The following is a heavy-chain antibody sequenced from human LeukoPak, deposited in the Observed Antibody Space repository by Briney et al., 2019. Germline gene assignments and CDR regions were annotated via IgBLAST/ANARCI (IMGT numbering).Heavy chain of an antibody. J-gene: IGHJ5*02. V-gene: IGHV4-39*07. CDR3: ARGYRPITMVRGASLKVNWFDP. CDR1: GGSISSSSYY. D-gene: IGHD3-10*01. CDR2: INHSGST. Sequence: SETLSLTCTVSGGSISSSSYYWGWIRQPPGKGLEWIGEINHSGSTNYNPSLKSRVTISVDTSKNQFSLKLGSVTAADTAVYYCARGYRPITMVRGASLKVNWFDPWGQGTLVTVSS.